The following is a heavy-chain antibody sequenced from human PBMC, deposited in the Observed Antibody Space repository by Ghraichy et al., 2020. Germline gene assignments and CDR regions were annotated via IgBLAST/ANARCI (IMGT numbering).Heavy chain of an antibody. CDR2: TYYRSRWFN. Sequence: SQTLSLTCAISGDSVSSNTAAWNWIRQSPSRGLEWLGRTYYRSRWFNDYAVSVKSRITITPDTSKNQFSLQLNSVTPEDTAVYYCARVSDYFDSSGYPSTFDYWGQGTLVTVSS. J-gene: IGHJ4*02. CDR3: ARVSDYFDSSGYPSTFDY. V-gene: IGHV6-1*01. CDR1: GDSVSSNTAA. D-gene: IGHD3-22*01.